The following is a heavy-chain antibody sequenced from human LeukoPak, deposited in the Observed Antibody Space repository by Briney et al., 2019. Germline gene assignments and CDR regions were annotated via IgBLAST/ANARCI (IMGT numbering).Heavy chain of an antibody. CDR1: EFIFSSHS. Sequence: GGSLGLSCAASEFIFSSHSMNWVRQAPGKGLEWVSSISSSGTYIYYADSVKGRFTISRDNARNSLYLQMNSLRAEDTAVYYCAREPVGDKSLDYWGQGTLVTVSS. J-gene: IGHJ4*02. D-gene: IGHD1-26*01. CDR3: AREPVGDKSLDY. CDR2: ISSSGTYI. V-gene: IGHV3-21*01.